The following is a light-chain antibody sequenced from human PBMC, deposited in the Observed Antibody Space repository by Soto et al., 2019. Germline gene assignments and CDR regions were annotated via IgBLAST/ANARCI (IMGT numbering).Light chain of an antibody. CDR2: AAS. J-gene: IGKJ5*01. CDR3: QQSYRTPRT. V-gene: IGKV3-11*02. Sequence: IVLTQSPGALSLSPGDRATLSCWASESIGDYLAWYQQRPGQAPRLLIYAASRRASGTPHRFSGSGSERAFTLAISGLQPEDFATYYCQQSYRTPRTFGQGTRLEIK. CDR1: ESIGDY.